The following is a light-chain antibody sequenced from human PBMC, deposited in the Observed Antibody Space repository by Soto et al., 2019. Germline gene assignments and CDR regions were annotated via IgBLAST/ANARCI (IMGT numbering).Light chain of an antibody. CDR1: SSDVGGSNF. CDR3: VSYTSSTTYV. CDR2: DVA. J-gene: IGLJ1*01. Sequence: ALTQPASVSDSPGQSITISCTGTSSDVGGSNFVSWYQQHPGKPPKLIIYDVANRPSGVSNRFSGSKSGSTASLIISRLQTEDEADYYCVSYTSSTTYVFGTGTKGTAL. V-gene: IGLV2-14*03.